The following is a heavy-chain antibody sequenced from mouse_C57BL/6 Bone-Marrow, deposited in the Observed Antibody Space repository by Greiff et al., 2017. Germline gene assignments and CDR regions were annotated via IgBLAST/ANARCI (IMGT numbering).Heavy chain of an antibody. CDR3: ARGDYDGVAY. V-gene: IGHV14-2*01. CDR2: IDPEDGET. Sequence: EVQLQQSGAELVKPGASVKLSCTASGFNIKDYYMHWVKQRTEQGLEWIGRIDPEDGETKYAPKCQGKATITADTSSNTAYLQLSSLTSEDTAVYYCARGDYDGVAYWGQGTLVTVSA. D-gene: IGHD2-4*01. CDR1: GFNIKDYY. J-gene: IGHJ3*01.